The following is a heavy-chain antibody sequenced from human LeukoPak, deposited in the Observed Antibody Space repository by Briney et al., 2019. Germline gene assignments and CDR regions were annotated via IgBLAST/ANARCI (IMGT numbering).Heavy chain of an antibody. CDR3: ASQGGCSGGSCFSRINY. CDR1: GGSVSTSTYY. V-gene: IGHV4-39*01. Sequence: PSETLSLTCTVSGGSVSTSTYYWGWIRQPPGKGLEWIGSIYYSGSTYYNPSLKSRVTISVDTSKNQFSLKLSSVIAADTSVYYCASQGGCSGGSCFSRINYWGQGTLVTVSS. CDR2: IYYSGST. J-gene: IGHJ4*02. D-gene: IGHD2-15*01.